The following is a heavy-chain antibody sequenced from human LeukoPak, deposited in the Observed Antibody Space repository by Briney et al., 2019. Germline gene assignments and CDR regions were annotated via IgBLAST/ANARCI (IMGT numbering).Heavy chain of an antibody. V-gene: IGHV3-20*04. CDR1: GSTFDDYG. D-gene: IGHD2-2*01. CDR3: ARDSEYCSSTSCYRGYYYMDV. Sequence: GGSLRLSCAASGSTFDDYGMSWVRQAPGKGLEWVSGINWNGGSTGYADSVKGRFTISRDNAKNSLYLQMNSLRAEDTALCYCARDSEYCSSTSCYRGYYYMDVWGKGTTVTVSS. J-gene: IGHJ6*03. CDR2: INWNGGST.